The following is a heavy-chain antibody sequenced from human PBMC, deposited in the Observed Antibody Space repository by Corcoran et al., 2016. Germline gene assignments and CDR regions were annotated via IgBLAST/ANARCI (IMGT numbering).Heavy chain of an antibody. V-gene: IGHV1-8*01. CDR3: ARIPYYDFWSGYYTGDYYYYGMDV. Sequence: QMQLVQSGAEVKKPGASVKVSCKASGYTFTSYDINWVRQATGQGLEWMGWMNPNSGNTGYAQKFQGRVTMTRNTSISTAYMELSSLRSEDTAVYYCARIPYYDFWSGYYTGDYYYYGMDVWGQGTTVTVSS. J-gene: IGHJ6*02. D-gene: IGHD3-3*01. CDR1: GYTFTSYD. CDR2: MNPNSGNT.